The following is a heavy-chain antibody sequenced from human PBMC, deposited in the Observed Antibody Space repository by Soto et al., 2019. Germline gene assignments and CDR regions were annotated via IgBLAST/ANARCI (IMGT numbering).Heavy chain of an antibody. CDR1: GYTFTNFD. Sequence: QVQLVQSVPEVKKPGASVRVSCKASGYTFTNFDINWVRQAAGQGLEWMGWMNPTSGDTVLAQKFEGRVTMTKNTSINTAYMDLTSLRSEDTAIYYCARGAPLHSSNWFLDFWGHGTLVTVSS. CDR3: ARGAPLHSSNWFLDF. J-gene: IGHJ5*01. V-gene: IGHV1-8*01. CDR2: MNPTSGDT. D-gene: IGHD6-13*01.